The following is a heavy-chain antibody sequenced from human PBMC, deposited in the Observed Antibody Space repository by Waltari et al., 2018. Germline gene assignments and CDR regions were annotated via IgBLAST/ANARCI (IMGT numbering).Heavy chain of an antibody. CDR2: VHRSGKT. J-gene: IGHJ4*02. CDR1: GDSMTGRDW. CDR3: ARDRGRGLYLDS. Sequence: QLQLQQSGPGLVKPSESLSLTCAVSGDSMTGRDWWGWVRQPPGKGLEWIGQVHRSGKTLYNPSPGSRVTLSIDTSNKQCSLKVPSATAADTAVYYCARDRGRGLYLDSWGQGTLVTVSP. D-gene: IGHD2-15*01. V-gene: IGHV4-4*02.